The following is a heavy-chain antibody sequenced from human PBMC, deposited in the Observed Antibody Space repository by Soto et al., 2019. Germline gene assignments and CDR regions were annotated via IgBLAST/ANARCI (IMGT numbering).Heavy chain of an antibody. J-gene: IGHJ5*02. Sequence: VQLLESGGGLVQPGGSLRLSCAASGFTFRNYAMTWARQAPGKGLEWVSSLLRSGSSAYYADSVRGRFTIPSDTSANSLYLQMDNLRAEDTAIYYCAKDAISGDGIWLMDSWGQGTVVTVSS. D-gene: IGHD4-17*01. CDR2: LLRSGSSA. CDR1: GFTFRNYA. V-gene: IGHV3-23*01. CDR3: AKDAISGDGIWLMDS.